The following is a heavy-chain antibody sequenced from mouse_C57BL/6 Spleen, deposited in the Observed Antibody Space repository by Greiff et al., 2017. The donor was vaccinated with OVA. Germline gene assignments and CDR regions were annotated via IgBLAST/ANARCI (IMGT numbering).Heavy chain of an antibody. CDR1: GFSLTSSG. V-gene: IGHV2-2*01. Sequence: QVQLKESGPGLVQPSQRLSITCTVSGFSLTSSGVHWVRQSPGKGLEWLGVLWSGGSTDYNAAFISRLSISKDNSKSQVFFKMNSLQADDTAIYYWARNGVHYYGSSYGYFDVWGTGTTVTVSS. D-gene: IGHD1-1*01. CDR2: LWSGGST. J-gene: IGHJ1*03. CDR3: ARNGVHYYGSSYGYFDV.